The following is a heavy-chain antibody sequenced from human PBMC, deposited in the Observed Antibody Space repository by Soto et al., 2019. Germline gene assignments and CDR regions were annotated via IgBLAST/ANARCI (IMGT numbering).Heavy chain of an antibody. J-gene: IGHJ4*02. D-gene: IGHD3-3*01. CDR2: ISGSGGTT. CDR3: AKRGGDFWSGYFTPADS. CDR1: GFTFSNYA. Sequence: EVQLLESGGGLVQPGGSLRLSCAVSGFTFSNYAMTWVLQAPGKGLEWVSSISGSGGTTYYADSVKGRVTVSRDNSKNTLYLQRNTRRAEDTALYFCAKRGGDFWSGYFTPADSWGQGTLVTVSS. V-gene: IGHV3-23*01.